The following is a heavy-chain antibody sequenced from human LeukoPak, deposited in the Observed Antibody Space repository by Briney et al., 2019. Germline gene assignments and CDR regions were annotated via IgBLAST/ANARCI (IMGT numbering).Heavy chain of an antibody. D-gene: IGHD3-22*01. J-gene: IGHJ3*02. Sequence: ASVKVSCKASGYTFTAYFIHWVRQAPGQGLEWMGRINPNSGGTKYAQKFQGRVTMTRDTSISTAYMKLTSLRSDDTAVYYCARGIYYDSSAYYALDIWGQGSMVTVSS. CDR2: INPNSGGT. CDR3: ARGIYYDSSAYYALDI. CDR1: GYTFTAYF. V-gene: IGHV1-2*06.